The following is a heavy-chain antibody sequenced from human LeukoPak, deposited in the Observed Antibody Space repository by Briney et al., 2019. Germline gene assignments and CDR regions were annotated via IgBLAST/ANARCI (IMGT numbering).Heavy chain of an antibody. D-gene: IGHD3-22*01. CDR3: AKGHIPMIVVAVVFDY. J-gene: IGHJ4*02. V-gene: IGHV3-23*01. CDR2: ISGSGGST. Sequence: GGSLRLSCAASGFTFSSYAMRWVRQAPGKGMEWVSAISGSGGSTYYADSVKGRFTISRDNSKNTLYLQMNSLRAEDTAVYYCAKGHIPMIVVAVVFDYWGQGTLVTVSS. CDR1: GFTFSSYA.